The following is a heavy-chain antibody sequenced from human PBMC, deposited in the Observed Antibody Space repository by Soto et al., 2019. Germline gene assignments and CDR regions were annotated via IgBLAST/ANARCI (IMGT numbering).Heavy chain of an antibody. CDR2: IYYSGST. Sequence: SETLSLTCTVSGGSISSYYWSWIRQPPGKGLEWIGYIYYSGSTNYNPSLKSRVTISVDTSKNQFSLKLSSVTAADTAVYYCARDGSLSGWHNWFEPWGQGTRVTVSS. CDR3: ARDGSLSGWHNWFEP. J-gene: IGHJ5*02. D-gene: IGHD6-19*01. CDR1: GGSISSYY. V-gene: IGHV4-59*01.